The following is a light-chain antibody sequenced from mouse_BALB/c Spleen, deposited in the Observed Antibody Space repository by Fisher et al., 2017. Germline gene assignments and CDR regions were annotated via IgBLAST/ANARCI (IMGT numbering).Light chain of an antibody. CDR2: RTS. J-gene: IGKJ4*01. CDR1: SSVSSSY. Sequence: DIVMTQSPAIMAASLGQKVTMTCSASSSVSSSYLHWYQQKSGASPKPLIHRTSNLASGVPARFSGSGSGTSYSLTIGTMEAEDVATYYCQQGSSIPRMFTFGSGTKLEIK. V-gene: IGKV4-58*01. CDR3: QQGSSIPRMFT.